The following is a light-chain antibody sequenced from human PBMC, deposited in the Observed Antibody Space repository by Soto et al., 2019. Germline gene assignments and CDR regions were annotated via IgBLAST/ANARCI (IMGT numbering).Light chain of an antibody. V-gene: IGLV2-14*01. Sequence: QSALTQPASVSGSPGQSITISCTGTSSDVGGYNYVSWYQLHPGKAPKLMIHEVSERPSGVSNRFSGSKSGNTASLTISGLQAEDEAEYYCSSYTNINTRACVFGTGTKLTVL. CDR3: SSYTNINTRACV. J-gene: IGLJ1*01. CDR2: EVS. CDR1: SSDVGGYNY.